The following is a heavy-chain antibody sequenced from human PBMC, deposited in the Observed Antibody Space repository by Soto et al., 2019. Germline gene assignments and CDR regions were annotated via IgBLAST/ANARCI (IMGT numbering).Heavy chain of an antibody. J-gene: IGHJ6*02. D-gene: IGHD6-6*01. CDR2: IIPIFGTA. CDR3: ARDVSSIAARPDYYYYGMDV. Sequence: SVKVSCKASGGTFSSYAISWVRQAPGQGLEWMGGIIPIFGTANYAQKFQGRVTITADESTSTAYMELSSLRSEDMAVYYCARDVSSIAARPDYYYYGMDVWGQGTTVTVSS. CDR1: GGTFSSYA. V-gene: IGHV1-69*13.